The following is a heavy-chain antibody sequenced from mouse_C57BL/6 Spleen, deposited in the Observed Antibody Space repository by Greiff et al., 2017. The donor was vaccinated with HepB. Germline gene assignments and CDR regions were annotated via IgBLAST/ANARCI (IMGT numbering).Heavy chain of an antibody. CDR3: ARNGGDDYGVDMDY. CDR1: GFSLTSYG. V-gene: IGHV2-2*01. J-gene: IGHJ4*01. CDR2: IWSGGST. Sequence: QVQLQQSGPGLVQPSQSLSITCTVSGFSLTSYGVHWVRQSPGKGLEWLGVIWSGGSTAYNAAFISSLSISTDNSKSQVFFKMNRLQADDTDIYYCARNGGDDYGVDMDYWGQGTSVTVAS. D-gene: IGHD2-4*01.